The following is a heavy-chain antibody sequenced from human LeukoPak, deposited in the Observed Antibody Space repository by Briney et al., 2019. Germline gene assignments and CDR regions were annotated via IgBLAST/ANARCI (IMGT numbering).Heavy chain of an antibody. CDR3: TTVARWEAFIDY. J-gene: IGHJ4*02. CDR2: IKSKTDGGTT. V-gene: IGHV3-15*01. D-gene: IGHD1-26*01. Sequence: GGSLRLSCAASGFTFSNAWMSWVRQAPGKGLEWDGRIKSKTDGGTTDYAAPVKGRFTISRDDSKNTLYLQMNSLKTEDTAVYYCTTVARWEAFIDYWGPGTLVTVSS. CDR1: GFTFSNAW.